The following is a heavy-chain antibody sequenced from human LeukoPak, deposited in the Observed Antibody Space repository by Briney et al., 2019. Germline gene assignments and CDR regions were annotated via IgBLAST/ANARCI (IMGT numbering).Heavy chain of an antibody. D-gene: IGHD2/OR15-2a*01. V-gene: IGHV3-74*01. Sequence: GGSLRLSCAASGSTFSRYWMHWVRQAPGKGLVWVSRVKSDGSDTIYADSVKGRFTISRDSAKNTLYLQMDSLRAEDTAVYYCTTGIGKYYYYWGQGTLVTVAS. CDR3: TTGIGKYYYY. J-gene: IGHJ4*02. CDR1: GSTFSRYW. CDR2: VKSDGSDT.